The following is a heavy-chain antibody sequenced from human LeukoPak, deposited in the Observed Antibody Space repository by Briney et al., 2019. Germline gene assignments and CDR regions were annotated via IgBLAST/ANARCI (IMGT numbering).Heavy chain of an antibody. Sequence: SVKVSCKASGGTFSSYAISWVRQAPGQGLEWMGGIIPIFGTANYAQKFQGRVTITADESTSTAYMELGSLRSEDTAVYYCAGDNRGYCSGGSCYSNYYYGMDVWGQGTTVTVSS. CDR1: GGTFSSYA. V-gene: IGHV1-69*13. J-gene: IGHJ6*02. CDR2: IIPIFGTA. CDR3: AGDNRGYCSGGSCYSNYYYGMDV. D-gene: IGHD2-15*01.